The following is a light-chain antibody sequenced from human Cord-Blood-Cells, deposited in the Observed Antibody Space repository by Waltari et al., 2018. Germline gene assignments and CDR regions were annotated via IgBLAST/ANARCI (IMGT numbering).Light chain of an antibody. CDR1: SSDVGGSYY. J-gene: IGLJ3*02. CDR3: CSYAGSYTWV. V-gene: IGLV2-11*01. CDR2: DVS. Sequence: QSALTQPRSVSGSPGQSVTISCTGTSSDVGGSYYVSRYQQHPGKAPKLMIYDVSKRPAGVPDRFSGSKSGNTASLTISGLQAEDEADYYCCSYAGSYTWVFGGGTKLTVL.